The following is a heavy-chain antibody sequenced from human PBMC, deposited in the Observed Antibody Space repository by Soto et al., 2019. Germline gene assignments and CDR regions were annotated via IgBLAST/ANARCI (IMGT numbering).Heavy chain of an antibody. V-gene: IGHV4-30-2*01. CDR2: ISHSGST. CDR3: ARNIYPSIFGVVTGYYFDY. D-gene: IGHD3-3*02. Sequence: PSETLSLTCAVSGGSISSRGSSWSWIRQPPGKGLEWIASISHSGSTYYNPSFKSRVTISVDRSNNQFSLKLSSVTAADTAVYYCARNIYPSIFGVVTGYYFDYWGQGTLVTVSS. J-gene: IGHJ4*02. CDR1: GGSISSRGSS.